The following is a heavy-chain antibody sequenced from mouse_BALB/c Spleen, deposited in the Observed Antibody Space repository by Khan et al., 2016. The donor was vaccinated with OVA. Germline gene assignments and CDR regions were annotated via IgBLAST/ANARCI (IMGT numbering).Heavy chain of an antibody. J-gene: IGHJ4*01. CDR3: SREVRLHYYAMDY. CDR2: IYPSDSYT. Sequence: QVQLRQPGAELVRPGASVRLSCKASGYTFTNYWINWVKQRPGQGLEWIGNIYPSDSYTNYNQNFKDKATLTVDKSSSTAYMQLSSPTSEDSAVYYCSREVRLHYYAMDYWGQGTSVTVSS. CDR1: GYTFTNYW. V-gene: IGHV1-69*02.